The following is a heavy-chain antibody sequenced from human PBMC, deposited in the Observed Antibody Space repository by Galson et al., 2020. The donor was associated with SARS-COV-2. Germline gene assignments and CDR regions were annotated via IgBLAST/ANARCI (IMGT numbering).Heavy chain of an antibody. J-gene: IGHJ4*02. V-gene: IGHV1-18*01. CDR1: GYTFSSYA. CDR2: ISAYDGNT. Sequence: ASVKVSCKASGYTFSSYAFSWVRQAPGQGLEWMGWISAYDGNTYYARNLQGRVSMTTDTSTRTAYMALRSLGSDDAAVYYCARGVYYGPGVFDFWGQGTLVTVSS. CDR3: ARGVYYGPGVFDF. D-gene: IGHD3-10*01.